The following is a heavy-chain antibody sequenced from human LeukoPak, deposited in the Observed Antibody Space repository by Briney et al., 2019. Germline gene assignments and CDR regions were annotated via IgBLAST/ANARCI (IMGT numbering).Heavy chain of an antibody. CDR1: GYTFTSYG. J-gene: IGHJ4*02. V-gene: IGHV1-18*01. CDR2: ISAYNGNT. CDR3: ARHDSSGSSDY. Sequence: ASVKVSCKASGYTFTSYGISWVRQAPGQGLEWMGWISAYNGNTNYAQKLQGRVTMTRDTSISTAYMELSRLRSDDTAVYYCARHDSSGSSDYWGQGTLVTVSS. D-gene: IGHD3-22*01.